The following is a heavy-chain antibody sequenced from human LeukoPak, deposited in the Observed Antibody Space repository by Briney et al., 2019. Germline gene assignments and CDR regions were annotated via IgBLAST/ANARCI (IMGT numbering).Heavy chain of an antibody. CDR2: IYSGVNT. D-gene: IGHD1-1*01. V-gene: IGHV3-53*01. J-gene: IGHJ4*02. CDR1: GLIVETNY. CDR3: VRGPPGDNFGSH. Sequence: GGSRRLSCAASGLIVETNYMSWVRQAPGKGLEWVSIIYSGVNTYYTDSVLGRFTISRDNSKNMLFLQMNSLRVDDTAVYYCVRGPPGDNFGSHWGQGTLVTVSS.